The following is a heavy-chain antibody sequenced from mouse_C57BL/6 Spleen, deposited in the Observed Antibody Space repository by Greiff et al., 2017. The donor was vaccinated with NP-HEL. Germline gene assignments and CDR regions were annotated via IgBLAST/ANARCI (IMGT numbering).Heavy chain of an antibody. V-gene: IGHV1-82*01. CDR2: IYPGDGDT. CDR1: GYAFSSSW. Sequence: VHLVEPGPELVKPGASVKISCKASGYAFSSSWMNWVKQRPGKGLEWIGRIYPGDGDTNYNGKFKGKATLTADKSSSTAYMQLSSLTSEDSAVYFCASGGIRGWGQGTTLTVSS. CDR3: ASGGIRG. J-gene: IGHJ2*01. D-gene: IGHD3-2*02.